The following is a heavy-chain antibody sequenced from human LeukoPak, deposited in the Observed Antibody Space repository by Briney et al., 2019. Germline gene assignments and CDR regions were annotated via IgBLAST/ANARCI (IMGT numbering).Heavy chain of an antibody. V-gene: IGHV1-18*01. CDR1: GYTFTSLS. CDR2: IRAFNGNT. D-gene: IGHD2-15*01. Sequence: ASVKVSCKASGYTFTSLSFSWVRQSPGQGLEWMAWIRAFNGNTNYAQKFQDRVTMTTDTSTGTAYMELRSLRSGDTAVYYCAVGGVYCSGGACYSGSSAYMDVWGKGTTVTVSS. J-gene: IGHJ6*03. CDR3: AVGGVYCSGGACYSGSSAYMDV.